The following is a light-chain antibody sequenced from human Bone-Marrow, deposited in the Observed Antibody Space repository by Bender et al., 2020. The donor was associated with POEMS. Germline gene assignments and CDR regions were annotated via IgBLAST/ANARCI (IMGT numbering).Light chain of an antibody. CDR2: DVS. Sequence: QSALTQPASVSGSPGQSITISCTGTSSDVGGYNYVSWYQQHPGNAPKVIIYDVSSRPSGVSYRFSGSKSGNTASLTISGLQAEDEADYYCSSYTSSSTWVFGGGTKLTVL. CDR1: SSDVGGYNY. J-gene: IGLJ3*02. V-gene: IGLV2-14*03. CDR3: SSYTSSSTWV.